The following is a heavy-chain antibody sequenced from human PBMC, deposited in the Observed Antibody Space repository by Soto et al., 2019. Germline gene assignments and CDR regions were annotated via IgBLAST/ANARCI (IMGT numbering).Heavy chain of an antibody. CDR2: ISGSGGST. CDR3: AKDTRERVVVAATPLYAFDI. V-gene: IGHV3-23*01. D-gene: IGHD2-15*01. Sequence: EVQLLESGGGLVQPGGSLRLSCAASGFTFSSYAMSWVRQAPGKGLEWVSGISGSGGSTYYADSVKGRFTISRDNSKNTLYLQMNSLRAEDTAVYYCAKDTRERVVVAATPLYAFDIWGQGTMVTVSS. J-gene: IGHJ3*02. CDR1: GFTFSSYA.